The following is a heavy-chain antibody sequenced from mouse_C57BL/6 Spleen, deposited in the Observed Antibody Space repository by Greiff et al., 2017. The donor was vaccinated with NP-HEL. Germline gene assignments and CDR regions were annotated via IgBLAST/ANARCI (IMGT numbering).Heavy chain of an antibody. J-gene: IGHJ3*01. CDR2: IWTGGGT. Sequence: VQLVESGPGLVAPSQSLSITCTVSGFSLTSYAISWVRQPPGKGLEWLGVIWTGGGTNYNSALKSRLSISKDNSKSQVCLKMNNLQTDDTARYSCARIVDYDGYSSYWGQGTLVTVSA. V-gene: IGHV2-9-1*01. CDR1: GFSLTSYA. CDR3: ARIVDYDGYSSY. D-gene: IGHD2-3*01.